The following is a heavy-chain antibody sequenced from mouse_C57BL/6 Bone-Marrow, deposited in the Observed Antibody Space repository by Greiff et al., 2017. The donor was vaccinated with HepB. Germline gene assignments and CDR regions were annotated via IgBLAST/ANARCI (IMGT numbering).Heavy chain of an antibody. D-gene: IGHD1-1*01. CDR2: ISSGGGYI. J-gene: IGHJ1*03. V-gene: IGHV5-9-1*02. CDR1: GFTFSSYA. Sequence: EVLLVESGEGLVKPGGSLKLSCAASGFTFSSYAMSWVRQTPEKRLEWVAYISSGGGYIYYPDTVKGRFTISRDNARNTLYLQMSSLKSEDTAMYYWTRDTTTVVSRYYDVWGTGTTVTVSS. CDR3: TRDTTTVVSRYYDV.